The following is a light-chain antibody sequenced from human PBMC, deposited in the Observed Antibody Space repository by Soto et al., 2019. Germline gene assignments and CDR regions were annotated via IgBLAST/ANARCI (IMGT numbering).Light chain of an antibody. V-gene: IGKV3-20*01. CDR1: QSVRSNY. CDR3: QQYGRLPPG. Sequence: EIVLTQSPGTLSLSPGERATLSCRASQSVRSNYLAWYQQKPGQAPRLLIYGASSRVTGIPDRFSGSGSGTDFTLTISRQEPEDFAVYYCQQYGRLPPGFGGGTKVEIK. CDR2: GAS. J-gene: IGKJ4*01.